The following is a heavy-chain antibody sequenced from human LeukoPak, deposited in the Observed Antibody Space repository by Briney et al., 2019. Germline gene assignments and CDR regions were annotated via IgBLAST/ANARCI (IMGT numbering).Heavy chain of an antibody. V-gene: IGHV1-24*01. CDR3: ATAPSLYSGSYSFDP. CDR2: FDPEDGEP. J-gene: IGHJ5*02. D-gene: IGHD1-26*01. CDR1: GYTLTELS. Sequence: ASVKVSCKVSGYTLTELSMHWVRQAPGKGLEWMGGFDPEDGEPIYAQKFQGRVTMTEDTSTDTAYMELSSLRSEDTAVYYCATAPSLYSGSYSFDPWGQGTLATVSS.